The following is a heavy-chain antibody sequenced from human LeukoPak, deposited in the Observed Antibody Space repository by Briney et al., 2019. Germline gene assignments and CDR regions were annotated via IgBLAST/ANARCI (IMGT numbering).Heavy chain of an antibody. Sequence: PPETHSLTCAVSGGSISSYYWSWIRQPAGKGLGWIGRIYTSGITNYTPSLQSRVTISVDKSKNQFSLKLSSVTAADTAVYYCAREFGAYYYDSSAPEGYYYYYMDVWGKGTTVTVSS. CDR2: IYTSGIT. D-gene: IGHD3-22*01. CDR1: GGSISSYY. CDR3: AREFGAYYYDSSAPEGYYYYYMDV. V-gene: IGHV4-4*07. J-gene: IGHJ6*03.